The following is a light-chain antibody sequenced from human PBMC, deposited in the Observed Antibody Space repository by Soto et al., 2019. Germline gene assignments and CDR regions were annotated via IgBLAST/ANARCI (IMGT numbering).Light chain of an antibody. V-gene: IGKV1-33*01. J-gene: IGKJ4*01. CDR2: DAS. CDR3: QQYDNLPLT. Sequence: DIQMTQSPSSLAASVGGSGTSTCHASQDISNYLNWYQQKPGKAAKLLIYDASNLETGVTSRFSGSGSGTDFTLTISSLQPEDIATYYCQQYDNLPLTVGEGTKVEIK. CDR1: QDISNY.